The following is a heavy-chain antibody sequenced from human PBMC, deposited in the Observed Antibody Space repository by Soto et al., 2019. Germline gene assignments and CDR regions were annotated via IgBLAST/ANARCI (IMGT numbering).Heavy chain of an antibody. V-gene: IGHV1-18*01. CDR2: ISAYNGNR. D-gene: IGHD2-2*01. CDR1: GYTFTNYG. CDR3: ARGYGYDTFDC. J-gene: IGHJ4*02. Sequence: QVQLVQSGDEVKKPGASVTVSCKASGYTFTNYGVSWVRQAPGQGLERMGWISAYNGNRNYAQKLQGRVTMTTDTSTSTAYMELKSLRSDDTAVYYCARGYGYDTFDCWGQGTLVTVSS.